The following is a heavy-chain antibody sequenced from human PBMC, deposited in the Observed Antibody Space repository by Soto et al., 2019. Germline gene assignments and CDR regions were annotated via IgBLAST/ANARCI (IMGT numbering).Heavy chain of an antibody. V-gene: IGHV1-69*12. CDR3: ARDKDRPQLGGNYYYILDV. Sequence: QVQLVQSGAEVKKPGSSVKVSCKASGGTFRTSAISWVRQAPGQGLEWVGGIMPVFRRPKYAQNCQGRVTFSEDESTSTAYMELSSLRSDDTAVYYCARDKDRPQLGGNYYYILDVWGQGTAVTVSS. J-gene: IGHJ6*02. CDR1: GGTFRTSA. CDR2: IMPVFRRP. D-gene: IGHD3-3*02.